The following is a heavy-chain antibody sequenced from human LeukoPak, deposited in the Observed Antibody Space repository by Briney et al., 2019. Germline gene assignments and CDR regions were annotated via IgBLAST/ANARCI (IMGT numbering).Heavy chain of an antibody. CDR2: IYHSGST. Sequence: PSETLSLTCTVSGYSISSGFYWGWIRQPPGKGLEWIGSIYHSGSTYYNPSLKSRVTISVDASKNQFSLQLSSVTAADTAVYYCARGSSPDYWGQGTLVSVSS. V-gene: IGHV4-38-2*02. D-gene: IGHD1-26*01. CDR3: ARGSSPDY. CDR1: GYSISSGFY. J-gene: IGHJ4*02.